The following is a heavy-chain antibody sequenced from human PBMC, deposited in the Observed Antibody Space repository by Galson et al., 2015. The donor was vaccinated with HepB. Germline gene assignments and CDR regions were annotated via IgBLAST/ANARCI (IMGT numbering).Heavy chain of an antibody. J-gene: IGHJ4*02. D-gene: IGHD2-21*02. Sequence: SLRLSCAASGFTFRDYSMDWVRQAPGKGLEWVSSISSSSTYIYYADSVKGRLTVSRDNANNSLYLQMNSLRAEDTAVYYCARVPNCGGDCYSDDYWGQGTLVTVSS. CDR1: GFTFRDYS. V-gene: IGHV3-21*01. CDR3: ARVPNCGGDCYSDDY. CDR2: ISSSSTYI.